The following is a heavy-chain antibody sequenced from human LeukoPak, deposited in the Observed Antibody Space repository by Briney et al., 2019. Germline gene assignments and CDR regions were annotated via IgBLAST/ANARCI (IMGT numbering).Heavy chain of an antibody. J-gene: IGHJ5*02. CDR1: GFTFSRYN. D-gene: IGHD1-1*01. Sequence: GGSRRLSCAASGFTFSRYNMNCVRQPAGNGLEWVSSTTSIITYIYYADSRKGRFSISRHNPNNSLYLQMTSLRAADPAVYYCARDLYNTTWDWFDPWGQGTLVTVSS. V-gene: IGHV3-21*01. CDR2: TTSIITYI. CDR3: ARDLYNTTWDWFDP.